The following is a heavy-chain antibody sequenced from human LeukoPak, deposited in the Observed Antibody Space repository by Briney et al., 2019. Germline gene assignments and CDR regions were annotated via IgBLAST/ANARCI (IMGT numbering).Heavy chain of an antibody. J-gene: IGHJ4*02. V-gene: IGHV3-23*01. CDR1: GFTFSSYA. CDR2: ITGSGGNT. Sequence: GGSLRLSCAASGFTFSSYAMSWVRQAPGKRLEWVSGITGSGGNTYYADSVKGRFTISRDNSKNTLYLQMNSLRAEDTAVYYCAKFLGPYHFDYWGQGTLVTVSS. CDR3: AKFLGPYHFDY.